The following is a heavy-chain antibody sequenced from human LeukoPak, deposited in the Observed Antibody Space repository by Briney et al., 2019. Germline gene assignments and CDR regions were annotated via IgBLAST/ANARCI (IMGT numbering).Heavy chain of an antibody. CDR3: ARGYYDSSGYYYFDY. CDR2: ISSSSSYI. V-gene: IGHV3-21*01. D-gene: IGHD3-22*01. CDR1: GFTFSSYS. J-gene: IGHJ4*02. Sequence: GGSPRLSCPASGFTFSSYSMNWVRQAPGKGLEWVSSISSSSSYIYYADSVKGRFTISRDNAKNSLYLQMNSLRTEDTAVYYCARGYYDSSGYYYFDYWGQGTLVTVSS.